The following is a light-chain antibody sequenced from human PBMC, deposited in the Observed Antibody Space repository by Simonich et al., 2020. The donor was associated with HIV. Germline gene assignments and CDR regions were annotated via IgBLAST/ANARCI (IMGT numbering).Light chain of an antibody. CDR1: QDISNY. V-gene: IGKV1-33*01. CDR2: AAS. J-gene: IGKJ1*01. CDR3: QQYDNLPWT. Sequence: DIQMTQSPSSLSASVGDRDTITCQASQDISNYLNWYQQKPGKAPKLLIYAASNLEAGVPSRFSGSGSGTDFTFTISSLQPEDIATYYCQQYDNLPWTFGQGTKVEIK.